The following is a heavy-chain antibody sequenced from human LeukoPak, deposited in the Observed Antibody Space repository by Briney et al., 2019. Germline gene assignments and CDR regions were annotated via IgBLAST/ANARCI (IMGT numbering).Heavy chain of an antibody. J-gene: IGHJ4*02. V-gene: IGHV1-18*01. Sequence: GASVKVSCKASGYTFSRYGISWVRQAPGQGLEWMAWISAYNGNTKYAQKVQGRVTMTTDTSTSTAYMELRGLRSDDTAVYYCARATRELRGSIWGDLDYWGQGTLVTVSS. CDR1: GYTFSRYG. CDR2: ISAYNGNT. D-gene: IGHD1-26*01. CDR3: ARATRELRGSIWGDLDY.